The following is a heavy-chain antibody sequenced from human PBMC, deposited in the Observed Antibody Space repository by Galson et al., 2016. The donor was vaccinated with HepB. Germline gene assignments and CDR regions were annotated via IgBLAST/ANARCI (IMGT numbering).Heavy chain of an antibody. V-gene: IGHV3-66*01. Sequence: SLRLSCAASGFTVSTNYMTWVRQAPGKGLEWVSVFYTGGHTHNADSVEGRFTMSRDNSKNMVYLQMNSLRAEGTAVYYCARINYAMDVWGQGTTVTVSS. CDR1: GFTVSTNY. CDR3: ARINYAMDV. J-gene: IGHJ6*02. CDR2: FYTGGHT.